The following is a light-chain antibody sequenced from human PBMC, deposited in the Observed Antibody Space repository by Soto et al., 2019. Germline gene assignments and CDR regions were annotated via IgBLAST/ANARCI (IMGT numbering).Light chain of an antibody. CDR2: SAS. CDR3: QQSFSIPYI. V-gene: IGKV1-39*01. CDR1: QSISSN. J-gene: IGKJ2*01. Sequence: DIQMTQSPSSLSAFAGDRVTITCRASQSISSNLNWYQQKPGKAPKLLIYSASSSQSGVPSRFSGSGSGTDFTLTITSLQPEDFATYYCQQSFSIPYIFGQGTKLDIK.